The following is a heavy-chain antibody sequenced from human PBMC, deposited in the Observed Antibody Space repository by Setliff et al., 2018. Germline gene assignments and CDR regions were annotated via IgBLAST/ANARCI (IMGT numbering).Heavy chain of an antibody. CDR1: GDSISSFSYY. V-gene: IGHV4-61*05. J-gene: IGHJ2*01. CDR2: IYYSGST. Sequence: ASETLSLTCTVPGDSISSFSYYWGWIRQPPGKGLEWIGYIYYSGSTNYNPSLKSRVTISVDTSKSQFSLKLSSMTAADTALYYCARNPDFLQYSFDLWGRGTLVTVSS. CDR3: ARNPDFLQYSFDL. D-gene: IGHD5-12*01.